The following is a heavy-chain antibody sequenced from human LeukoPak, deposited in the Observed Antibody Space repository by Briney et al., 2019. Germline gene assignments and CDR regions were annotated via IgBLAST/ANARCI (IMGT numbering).Heavy chain of an antibody. CDR2: VSPSGAYT. V-gene: IGHV3-21*01. Sequence: GGSLRLSCAASGFTFSTYSMNWVRQAPGKGLDWFSSVSPSGAYTYYADSVKGRSTISRDNAKNSLYLEMNSLRAEDTAVYYCVRDALGESGAGGYWGQGTLVTVSS. CDR3: VRDALGESGAGGY. D-gene: IGHD3-10*01. J-gene: IGHJ4*02. CDR1: GFTFSTYS.